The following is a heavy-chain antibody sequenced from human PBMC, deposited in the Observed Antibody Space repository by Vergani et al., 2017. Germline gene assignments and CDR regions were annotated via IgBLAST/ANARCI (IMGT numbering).Heavy chain of an antibody. Sequence: QLQLQESGPGLVKPSETLSLTCTVSGGSISSSSYYWGWIRQPPGKGLEWIGYIYYSGSTNYNPSLKSRVTISVDTSKNQFSLKLSSVTAADTAVYYCARRGSGWYPFNYYGMDVWGQGTTVTVSS. CDR2: IYYSGST. CDR3: ARRGSGWYPFNYYGMDV. D-gene: IGHD6-19*01. CDR1: GGSISSSSYY. V-gene: IGHV4-61*05. J-gene: IGHJ6*02.